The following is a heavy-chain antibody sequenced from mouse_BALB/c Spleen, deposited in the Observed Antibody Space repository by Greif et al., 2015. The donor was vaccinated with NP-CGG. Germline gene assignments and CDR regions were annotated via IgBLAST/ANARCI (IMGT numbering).Heavy chain of an antibody. CDR1: GFTFSNYY. Sequence: EVQLVESGGGLVKPGGSLKLSCAASGFTFSNYYMYWVRQTPEKRLEWVATISDGGSYTYYPDSVKGRFTISRDNAKNNLYLQMSSLKSEDTAMYYCAKGTGFAYWGQGTLVTVSA. CDR2: ISDGGSYT. J-gene: IGHJ3*01. CDR3: AKGTGFAY. V-gene: IGHV5-4*02.